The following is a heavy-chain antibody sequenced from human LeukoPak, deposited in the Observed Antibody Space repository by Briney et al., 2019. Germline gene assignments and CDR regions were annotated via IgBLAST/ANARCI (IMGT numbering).Heavy chain of an antibody. CDR2: INHSGST. CDR1: GFTFSSYS. J-gene: IGHJ4*02. Sequence: GSLRLSCAASGFTFSSYSMNWVRQPPGKGLEWIGEINHSGSTNYNPSLKSRVTISVDTSKNQFSLKLSSVTAADTAVYYCASEWGYWGQGTLVTVSS. CDR3: ASEWGY. D-gene: IGHD1-26*01. V-gene: IGHV4-34*01.